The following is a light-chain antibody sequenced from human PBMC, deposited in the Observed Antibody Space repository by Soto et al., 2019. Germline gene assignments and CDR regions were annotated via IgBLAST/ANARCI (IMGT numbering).Light chain of an antibody. Sequence: QSALTQPASVSGSPGQSITISCTGTSSDVGGYSYVSWYQQHPGKAPKLIIYEVTSRPSGVSSRFSGSKSGNTASLTNSGLQTEDEADYYCSSFERSGTRVIGGGTKVTVL. J-gene: IGLJ2*01. CDR1: SSDVGGYSY. CDR3: SSFERSGTRV. V-gene: IGLV2-14*01. CDR2: EVT.